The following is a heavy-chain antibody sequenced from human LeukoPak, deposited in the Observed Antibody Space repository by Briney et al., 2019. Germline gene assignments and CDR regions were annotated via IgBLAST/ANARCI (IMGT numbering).Heavy chain of an antibody. Sequence: SETLSLTCSVSGGSISSSSYYWGWIRQPPGKGLQWIGEINHSGSTNYNPSLKSRVTISVDTSKNQFSLKLSSVTAADTTIYYCARGIPNAFDIWGQGTLVTVSS. CDR1: GGSISSSSYY. V-gene: IGHV4-39*07. CDR3: ARGIPNAFDI. J-gene: IGHJ3*02. CDR2: INHSGST.